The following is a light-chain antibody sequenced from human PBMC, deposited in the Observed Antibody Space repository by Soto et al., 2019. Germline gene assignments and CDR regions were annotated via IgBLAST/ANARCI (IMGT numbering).Light chain of an antibody. J-gene: IGLJ1*01. Sequence: QSVLGQPPSVSGAPGQTVTISCTGSSSNLGAGYEVAWYQQLLGTVPKLLIFGNRNRTSGVPDRFSGSKSGASASLAISGLQPDDEADYYCQSYDSKLYYVFGSGTKVTVL. CDR3: QSYDSKLYYV. CDR2: GNR. CDR1: SSNLGAGYE. V-gene: IGLV1-40*01.